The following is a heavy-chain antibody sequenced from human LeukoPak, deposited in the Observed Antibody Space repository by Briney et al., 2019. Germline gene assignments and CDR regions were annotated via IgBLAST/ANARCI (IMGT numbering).Heavy chain of an antibody. CDR1: GLTFSSYW. CDR2: INTDGSHT. CDR3: TRDSYISNVYYGMDV. D-gene: IGHD1-26*01. V-gene: IGHV3-74*01. J-gene: IGHJ6*02. Sequence: GGSLRLSCAASGLTFSSYWMHWVRQAPGKGLVWVSRINTDGSHTSYADSVKGRFTISRDNAKNTLYLQMNSLRAEDAAVYFCTRDSYISNVYYGMDVWGQGAAVTVSS.